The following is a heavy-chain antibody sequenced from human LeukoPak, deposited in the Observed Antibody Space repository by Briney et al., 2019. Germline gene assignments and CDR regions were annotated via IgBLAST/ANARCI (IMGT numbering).Heavy chain of an antibody. CDR3: ARDQYCSSTSCDAFDI. J-gene: IGHJ3*02. CDR1: GFTFSSYT. V-gene: IGHV3-21*01. Sequence: GGSLRLSCAASGFTFSSYTMNWVRQAPGKGLEWVSSISSSSYIYYADSVKGRFTISRDNAKNSLYLQMNSLRAEDTAVYYCARDQYCSSTSCDAFDIWGQGTMVTVSS. D-gene: IGHD2-2*01. CDR2: ISSSSYI.